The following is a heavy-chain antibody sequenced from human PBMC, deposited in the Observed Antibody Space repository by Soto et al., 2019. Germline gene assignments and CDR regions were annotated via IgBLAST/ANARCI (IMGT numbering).Heavy chain of an antibody. CDR1: GFTFNDFG. CDR2: IWSDGSNK. J-gene: IGHJ4*02. Sequence: QVQLVESGGDVVQPGRSLRLSCAASGFTFNDFGMHWVRQAPGKGLEWVAGIWSDGSNKNYVDSVKGRFTISRDNSKNTLYLQMNSLRVEDTAVYYCARDDCTSGRCYLGGLWGQGALVAVSS. CDR3: ARDDCTSGRCYLGGL. D-gene: IGHD2-8*01. V-gene: IGHV3-33*01.